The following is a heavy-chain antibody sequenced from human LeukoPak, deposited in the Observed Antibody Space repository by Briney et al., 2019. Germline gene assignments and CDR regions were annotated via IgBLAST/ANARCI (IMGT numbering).Heavy chain of an antibody. CDR2: ISGSGGDT. CDR1: GFSFSSHV. J-gene: IGHJ4*02. Sequence: GGSLRLSCAASGFSFSSHVMHWVRQAPGKGLKWVSGISGSGGDTYYADSVKGRFTISRGNSKNTLNLQMNSLRAEDTALYYCAKDQNYESSGYYGGFDYWGQGTLVTVSS. D-gene: IGHD3-22*01. V-gene: IGHV3-23*01. CDR3: AKDQNYESSGYYGGFDY.